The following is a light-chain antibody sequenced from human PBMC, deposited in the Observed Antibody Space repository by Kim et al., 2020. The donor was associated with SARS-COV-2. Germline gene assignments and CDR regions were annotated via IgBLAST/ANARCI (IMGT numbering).Light chain of an antibody. CDR3: QQYYSTPPT. CDR2: WAS. V-gene: IGKV4-1*01. J-gene: IGKJ4*01. Sequence: ATINCKSSQSVLYSSNNKSYLAWYQQKPGQPPKLLIYWASTRESGVPDRFSGSGSGTDFTLTISSLQAEDVAVYYCQQYYSTPPTFGGGTKVEIK. CDR1: QSVLYSSNNKSY.